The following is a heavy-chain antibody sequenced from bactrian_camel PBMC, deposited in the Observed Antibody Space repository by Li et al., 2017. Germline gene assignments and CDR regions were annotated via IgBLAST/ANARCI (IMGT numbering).Heavy chain of an antibody. Sequence: HVQLVESGGGAVQAGETLRLSCTTSGFAFDASDLDWYRQAPGHECELVSTIRPDGIAYYAGSVEGRFTMSRDNAKNTVYLQMNSLKPEDTAMYYCAADSHYCGLGGFFRYWGQGTQVTVS. CDR1: GFAFDASD. CDR3: AADSHYCGLGGFFRY. V-gene: IGHV3S55*01. J-gene: IGHJ6*01. D-gene: IGHD1*01. CDR2: IRPDGIA.